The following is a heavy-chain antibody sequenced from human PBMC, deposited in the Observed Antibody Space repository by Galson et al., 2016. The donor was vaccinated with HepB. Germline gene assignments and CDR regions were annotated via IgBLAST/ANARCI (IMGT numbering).Heavy chain of an antibody. Sequence: SVKVSCKASGYLFSTYFIHRVRQAPGQGLEWMGLFNPSRGSTTYAQKLQGRVTMSGDTSTGTFYMELSSLTSEDTAMYYCARRSAGGSEAFLDYWGQGTLVTVSS. D-gene: IGHD6-19*01. CDR1: GYLFSTYF. CDR2: FNPSRGST. CDR3: ARRSAGGSEAFLDY. J-gene: IGHJ4*02. V-gene: IGHV1-46*04.